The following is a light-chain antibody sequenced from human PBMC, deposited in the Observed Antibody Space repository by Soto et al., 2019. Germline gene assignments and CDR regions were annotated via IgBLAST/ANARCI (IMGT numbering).Light chain of an antibody. CDR3: SSYAGSNNFV. Sequence: QSVLTQPPSASGSPGQSVTISCTGTSSDVGGYNYVSWYQQLPGKAPKLMIYEVSERPSGVPDRFSGSKSSNTASLTVSGLQAEDEADYYCSSYAGSNNFVFGTGTKVTVL. CDR2: EVS. J-gene: IGLJ1*01. V-gene: IGLV2-8*01. CDR1: SSDVGGYNY.